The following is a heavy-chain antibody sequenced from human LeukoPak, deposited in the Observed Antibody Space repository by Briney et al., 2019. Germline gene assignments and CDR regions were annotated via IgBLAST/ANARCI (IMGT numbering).Heavy chain of an antibody. D-gene: IGHD1-26*01. CDR2: MNPNSGNT. J-gene: IGHJ4*02. Sequence: ASVKVSCKASGYTFTSYDINWVRQATGQGLEWMGWMNPNSGNTGYAQKFQGRVTITADEFTSTAYMELSSLRSEDTAVYYCARGTRYSGSYAPFDYWGQGTLVTVSS. CDR1: GYTFTSYD. CDR3: ARGTRYSGSYAPFDY. V-gene: IGHV1-8*01.